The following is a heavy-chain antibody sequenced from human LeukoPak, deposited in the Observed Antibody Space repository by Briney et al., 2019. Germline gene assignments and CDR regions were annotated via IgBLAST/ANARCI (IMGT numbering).Heavy chain of an antibody. V-gene: IGHV3-23*01. CDR1: GFTFSSYA. CDR2: ISDSGSST. CDR3: AKGRYYYDNSDAFEI. Sequence: PWGSLTLSCAASGFTFSSYAMTWLRQAPGKGLEWVSGISDSGSSTYYPDPVNGRFTISRDNSKNTLYLQMNSLRAEDTAVYHCAKGRYYYDNSDAFEIWGQGTMVTVSS. J-gene: IGHJ3*02. D-gene: IGHD3-22*01.